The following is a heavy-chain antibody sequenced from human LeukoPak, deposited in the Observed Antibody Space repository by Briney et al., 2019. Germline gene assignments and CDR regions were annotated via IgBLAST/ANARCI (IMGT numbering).Heavy chain of an antibody. D-gene: IGHD4-11*01. CDR3: ARGEDSAN. V-gene: IGHV1-2*06. Sequence: GASVKVSCKASGYTFTGYYMHWVRQAPGQGLEWMGRINPNTGSTNYAQRFQGRVTLTRDNYIDTAYMELKSLRSDDTAMYYCARGEDSANWGQGTLVIVSS. CDR1: GYTFTGYY. J-gene: IGHJ4*02. CDR2: INPNTGST.